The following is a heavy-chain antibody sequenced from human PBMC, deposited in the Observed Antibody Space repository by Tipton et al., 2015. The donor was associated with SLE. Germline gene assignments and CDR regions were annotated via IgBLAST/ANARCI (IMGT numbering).Heavy chain of an antibody. Sequence: QSGPEVKKPGASVKVSCKASGYTFTSYGISWVRQAPGQGLEWMGWISAYNGNTNYAQKLQGRVTMTRNTSISTAYMELSSLRSEDTAVYYCARFEKYDFWSGYPNYYYYGMDVWGQGTTVTVSS. V-gene: IGHV1-18*01. CDR2: ISAYNGNT. CDR1: GYTFTSYG. D-gene: IGHD3-3*01. J-gene: IGHJ6*02. CDR3: ARFEKYDFWSGYPNYYYYGMDV.